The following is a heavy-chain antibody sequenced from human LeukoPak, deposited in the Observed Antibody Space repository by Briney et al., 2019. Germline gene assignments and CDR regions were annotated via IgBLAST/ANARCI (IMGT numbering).Heavy chain of an antibody. V-gene: IGHV3-7*01. CDR1: GFTFSSYW. D-gene: IGHD6-19*01. J-gene: IGHJ4*02. CDR2: IKQDGSEE. CDR3: ARDRSGWQPFDY. Sequence: GGSLRLSCAASGFTFSSYWMSWVRQAPGKGLEWVANIKQDGSEEYYVDSVKGRFAISRDNAKNSLYLQMNSLRAEDTAVYYCARDRSGWQPFDYWGQGTLVTVSS.